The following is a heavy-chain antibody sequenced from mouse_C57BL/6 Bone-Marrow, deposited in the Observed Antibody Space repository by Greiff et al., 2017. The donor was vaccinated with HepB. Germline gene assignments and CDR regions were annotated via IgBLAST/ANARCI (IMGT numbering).Heavy chain of an antibody. CDR3: ARTTVVAYYYAMDY. CDR2: IDPEDGET. Sequence: EVQLQQSGAELVKPGASVKLSCTASGFNIKDYYMHWVKQRTEQGLEWIGRIDPEDGETKCAPKFQGKATITADTSSNTAYLQLSSLTSEDTAVYYCARTTVVAYYYAMDYWGQGTSVTVSS. CDR1: GFNIKDYY. V-gene: IGHV14-2*01. J-gene: IGHJ4*01. D-gene: IGHD1-1*01.